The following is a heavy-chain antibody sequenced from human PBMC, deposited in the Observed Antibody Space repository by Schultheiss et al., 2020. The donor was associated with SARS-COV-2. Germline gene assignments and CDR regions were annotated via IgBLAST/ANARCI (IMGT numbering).Heavy chain of an antibody. V-gene: IGHV3-33*01. CDR3: ARGGRPAAGLVSGLDV. CDR1: GFRFRSFG. D-gene: IGHD6-13*01. J-gene: IGHJ6*02. Sequence: GGSLRLSCTASGFRFRSFGVHWVRQAPGKGLEWVTVKWFDDSNTYSAESVKGRITVSRDRSRNVMYLEMDDLRVEDTAVYYCARGGRPAAGLVSGLDVWGQGTTVTVS. CDR2: KWFDDSNT.